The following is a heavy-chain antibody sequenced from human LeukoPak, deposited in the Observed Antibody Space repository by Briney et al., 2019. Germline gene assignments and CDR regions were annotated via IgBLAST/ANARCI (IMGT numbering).Heavy chain of an antibody. CDR2: INPNSGGT. D-gene: IGHD5-18*01. V-gene: IGHV1-2*02. CDR3: ARDGDTYGYYYYGMDV. Sequence: ASVKVSGKASGYTFTGYYMHWVRQAPGQGLEWMGWINPNSGGTKYAQTFKGRVTMTRDTSISTAYMELSSLRSDDTAVYYCARDGDTYGYYYYGMDVWGQGTTVTVSS. J-gene: IGHJ6*02. CDR1: GYTFTGYY.